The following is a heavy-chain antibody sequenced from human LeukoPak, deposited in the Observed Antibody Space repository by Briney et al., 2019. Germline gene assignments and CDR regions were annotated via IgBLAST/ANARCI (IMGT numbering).Heavy chain of an antibody. V-gene: IGHV1-2*02. CDR2: INPNSGDT. CDR1: GYTFTGYF. J-gene: IGHJ4*02. CDR3: ARVWDLRERPFDY. Sequence: ASVRVSCKASGYTFTGYFIHWVRQAPGQGLEWMGWINPNSGDTNYAQKFQGRVSMTRDTSTRTAYLEVSSLRSDDTAVYYRARVWDLRERPFDYWGQGTLVTVSS. D-gene: IGHD3-16*01.